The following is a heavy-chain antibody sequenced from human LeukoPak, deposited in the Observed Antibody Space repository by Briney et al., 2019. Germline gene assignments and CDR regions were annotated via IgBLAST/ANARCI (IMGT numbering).Heavy chain of an antibody. J-gene: IGHJ4*02. D-gene: IGHD4-23*01. CDR3: ARGGVSVGGNFDY. CDR1: GFTFSSYT. Sequence: PGGSLRLSCAASGFTFSSYTMNWVRQAPGKGLEWVSSISRSSSYIYYADSMKGRFTISRDNANNSLFLQMNSQRAEDTAVYYCARGGVSVGGNFDYWGQGTLVTVSS. CDR2: ISRSSSYI. V-gene: IGHV3-21*01.